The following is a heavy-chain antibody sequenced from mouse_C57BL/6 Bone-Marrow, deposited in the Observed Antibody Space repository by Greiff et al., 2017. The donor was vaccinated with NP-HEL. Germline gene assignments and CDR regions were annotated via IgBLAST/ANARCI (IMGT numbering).Heavy chain of an antibody. CDR1: GFSINSDCY. Sequence: EVQLVESGPSLVRPSQTLSLTCTVTGFSINSDCYWIWIRQFPGNKLEYIGYTFYSGITYYNPSLESRTYITRDTSKNQFSLKLSAVTTEDTATYYCARARWLLLYAMDYWGQGTSVTVSS. V-gene: IGHV3-3*01. CDR3: ARARWLLLYAMDY. J-gene: IGHJ4*01. CDR2: TFYSGIT. D-gene: IGHD2-3*01.